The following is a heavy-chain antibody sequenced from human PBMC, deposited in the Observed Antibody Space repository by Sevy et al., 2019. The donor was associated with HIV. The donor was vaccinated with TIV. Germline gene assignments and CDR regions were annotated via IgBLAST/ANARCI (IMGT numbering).Heavy chain of an antibody. Sequence: GGSLRLSCVASGFNFNIYSMSWVRQAPGKGLEWVSTLSFGCGRINHADSVQGRFTMSRDDSKKTVYLEMYSLRAEDTAVYYCAREGCTRPHDHWGQGTLVTVSS. J-gene: IGHJ4*02. V-gene: IGHV3-23*01. CDR3: AREGCTRPHDH. D-gene: IGHD2-8*01. CDR1: GFNFNIYS. CDR2: LSFGCGRI.